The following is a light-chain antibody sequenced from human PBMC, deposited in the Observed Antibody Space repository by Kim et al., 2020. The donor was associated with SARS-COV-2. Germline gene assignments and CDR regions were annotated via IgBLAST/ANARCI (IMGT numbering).Light chain of an antibody. Sequence: ELTQPPSASGTPGQRVTISCSGSSSNIGSNTVNWYQQLPGTAPKLLIYSFNQRPSGVPDRFSGSKSGTSASLAIRGLQSEDEADYYCAAWDASLNGYVLGTGTKVTVL. CDR1: SSNIGSNT. V-gene: IGLV1-44*01. CDR3: AAWDASLNGYV. J-gene: IGLJ1*01. CDR2: SFN.